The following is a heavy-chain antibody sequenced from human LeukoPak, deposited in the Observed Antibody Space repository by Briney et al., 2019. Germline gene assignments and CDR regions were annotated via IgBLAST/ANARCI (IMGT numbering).Heavy chain of an antibody. CDR3: ARGGVGGIDY. Sequence: KASETLSLTCTVSGGSISSGGYYWSWIRRHPGKGLEWIGYIYYSGSTYYNPSLKSRVTISVDTSKNQFSLKRSSVTAADTAVYYCARGGVGGIDYWGQGTLVTVSS. V-gene: IGHV4-31*03. J-gene: IGHJ4*02. CDR2: IYYSGST. CDR1: GGSISSGGYY. D-gene: IGHD3-16*01.